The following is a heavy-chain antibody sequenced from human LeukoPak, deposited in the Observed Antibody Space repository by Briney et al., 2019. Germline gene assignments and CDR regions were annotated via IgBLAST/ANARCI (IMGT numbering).Heavy chain of an antibody. D-gene: IGHD3-22*01. Sequence: SETLSLTCAVYGGSFSGYYWSWIRQPPGKGLEWIGEINHSGSTNYNPSLKSRVTISVDTSKNQFSLKLSSVTAADTAVYYCARARRLYYYDSSGGLAYWGQGTLVTVSS. CDR3: ARARRLYYYDSSGGLAY. CDR2: INHSGST. CDR1: GGSFSGYY. V-gene: IGHV4-34*01. J-gene: IGHJ4*02.